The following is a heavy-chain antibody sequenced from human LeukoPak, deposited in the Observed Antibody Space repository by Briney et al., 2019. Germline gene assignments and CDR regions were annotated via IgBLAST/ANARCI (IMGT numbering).Heavy chain of an antibody. CDR1: GFTFSSYS. CDR3: ARGGGYCSSTSCLDY. CDR2: ISSSSSYI. V-gene: IGHV3-21*01. Sequence: GGSLRLSCAASGFTFSSYSMNWVRQAPGKGLEWVSSISSSSSYIYYADSVKGRFTISRDNAKNSLYLQMNSLRAEDTAVYYCARGGGYCSSTSCLDYWGQGTLVTVSS. J-gene: IGHJ4*02. D-gene: IGHD2-2*01.